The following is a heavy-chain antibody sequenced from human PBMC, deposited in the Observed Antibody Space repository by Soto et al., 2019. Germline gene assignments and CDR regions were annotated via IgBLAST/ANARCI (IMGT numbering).Heavy chain of an antibody. CDR1: GGTFSSYA. V-gene: IGHV1-69*13. Sequence: GASVKVSCKASGGTFSSYAISCVRQAPGQGLEWMGGIIPIFGTANYAQKFQGRVTITADESTSTAYMELSSLRSEDTAVYYCARGASIAVVPALDVWGQGTTVTVSS. CDR2: IIPIFGTA. D-gene: IGHD2-2*01. CDR3: ARGASIAVVPALDV. J-gene: IGHJ6*02.